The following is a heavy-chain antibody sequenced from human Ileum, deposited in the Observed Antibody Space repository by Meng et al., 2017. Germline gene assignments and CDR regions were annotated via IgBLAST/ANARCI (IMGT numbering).Heavy chain of an antibody. Sequence: QVQFKEWGAGLLKPSETLSRTCAVYGGSFSGYYWSWIRQPPGKGLEWIGEINHSGSTNYNPSLKSRVTISVDTSKNQFSLKLSSVTAADTAVYYCARTSGWFYYWGQGTLVTVSS. D-gene: IGHD6-19*01. CDR3: ARTSGWFYY. CDR2: INHSGST. V-gene: IGHV4-34*01. CDR1: GGSFSGYY. J-gene: IGHJ4*02.